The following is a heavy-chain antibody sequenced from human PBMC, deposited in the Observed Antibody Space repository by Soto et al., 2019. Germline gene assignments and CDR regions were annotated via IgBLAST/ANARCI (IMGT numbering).Heavy chain of an antibody. V-gene: IGHV3-33*01. Sequence: QVQLVESGGGVVQPGRSLRLSCTASGFSFNTYAMHWVRQAPGKGPEWVAVIWHDGSDTYHADSVRGRFTISRDNSMNTLYLQMNSLRAEATALYYCAREPRGPDYGMDVWGQGTTVTVSS. CDR1: GFSFNTYA. CDR2: IWHDGSDT. D-gene: IGHD3-16*01. CDR3: AREPRGPDYGMDV. J-gene: IGHJ6*02.